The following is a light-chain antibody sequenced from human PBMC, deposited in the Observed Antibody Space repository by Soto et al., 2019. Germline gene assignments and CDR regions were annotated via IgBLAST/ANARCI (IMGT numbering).Light chain of an antibody. CDR2: DAS. CDR3: QQRSNWPPIT. J-gene: IGKJ3*01. V-gene: IGKV3-11*01. CDR1: QSVSSS. Sequence: EIVLTQSPATLSLSPGERATLSCRASQSVSSSLAWYQQKPGQAPRLLIYDASTRATGIPARFSGSGSGTDFTLTISSLEPEAFAVYYCQQRSNWPPITFGPGTKVDIK.